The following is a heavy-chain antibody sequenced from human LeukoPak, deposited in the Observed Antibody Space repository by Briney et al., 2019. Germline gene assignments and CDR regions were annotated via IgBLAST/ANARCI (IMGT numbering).Heavy chain of an antibody. CDR1: GGTFSSYA. CDR3: ARVPAAADNYYYMDV. CDR2: IIPIFGTA. Sequence: SVKVSCKASGGTFSSYAISWVRQAPGQGLEWMGGIIPIFGTANYAQKFQGRVTITTDESTSTAYMELSSLRSEDTAVYYCARVPAAADNYYYMDVWGKGTTVTVSS. V-gene: IGHV1-69*05. D-gene: IGHD6-13*01. J-gene: IGHJ6*03.